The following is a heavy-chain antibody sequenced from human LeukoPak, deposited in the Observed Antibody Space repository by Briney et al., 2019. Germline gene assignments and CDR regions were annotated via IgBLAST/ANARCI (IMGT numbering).Heavy chain of an antibody. D-gene: IGHD2-2*01. CDR1: GFTFSSYG. V-gene: IGHV3-33*01. J-gene: IGHJ6*02. Sequence: GGSLRLSCAASGFTFSSYGMHWVRQAPGKGLERVAVIWYDGSNKYYADSVKGRFTISRDNSKNTLYLQMNSLRAEDTAVYYCAREDIVVVPAASGATYYYYGMDVWGQGTTVTVSS. CDR3: AREDIVVVPAASGATYYYYGMDV. CDR2: IWYDGSNK.